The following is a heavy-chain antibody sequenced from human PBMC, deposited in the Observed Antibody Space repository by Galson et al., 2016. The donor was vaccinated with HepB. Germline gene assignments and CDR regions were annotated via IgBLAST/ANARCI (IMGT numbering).Heavy chain of an antibody. CDR1: GGTFGSYG. CDR3: ARDRGLRAVDGTNWFDT. J-gene: IGHJ5*02. CDR2: VIPIFGSA. Sequence: SVKVSCKAPGGTFGSYGISWVRQAPGQGLEWMGGVIPIFGSANYAQKFRGRVTITADESTTTAYVELSSLRSDDTAVYYCARDRGLRAVDGTNWFDTWGQGTLVSVSS. V-gene: IGHV1-69*13. D-gene: IGHD1-1*01.